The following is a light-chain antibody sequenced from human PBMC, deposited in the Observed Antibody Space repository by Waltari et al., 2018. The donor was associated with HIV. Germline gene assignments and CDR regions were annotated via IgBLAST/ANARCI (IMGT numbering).Light chain of an antibody. CDR2: GNP. V-gene: IGLV1-40*01. CDR3: QSYDNSLGIV. J-gene: IGLJ1*01. Sequence: QSQLTQPPSVSGAPGQRVTISCTGSRSNLGTGYHVHWYQQVPGTAPKLLIHGNPKQPPGVPDRFSGSKSGTSASLAITGHQDEDEADYYCQSYDNSLGIVFGSGTKVTVL. CDR1: RSNLGTGYH.